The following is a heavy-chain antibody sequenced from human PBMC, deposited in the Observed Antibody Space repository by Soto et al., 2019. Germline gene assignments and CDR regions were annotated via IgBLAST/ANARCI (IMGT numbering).Heavy chain of an antibody. CDR3: ARQYCSSTSCWYYFDY. J-gene: IGHJ4*02. D-gene: IGHD2-2*01. CDR2: IYYSGST. V-gene: IGHV4-39*01. CDR1: GGSISSSGNY. Sequence: SETLSLTCTVSGGSISSSGNYWGWIRQSPGKGLEWIGSIYYSGSTYYNPSLKSRVTMSVDTSKNQFSLKLSSVTAADTAVYYCARQYCSSTSCWYYFDYWVQGTLVTVSS.